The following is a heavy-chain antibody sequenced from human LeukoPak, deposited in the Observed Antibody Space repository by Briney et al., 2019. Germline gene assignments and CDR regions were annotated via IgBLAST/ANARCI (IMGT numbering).Heavy chain of an antibody. Sequence: PSQTLSLTCTVSGGSISSGGYYWSWIRQHPGKGLEWIGYIYYSWSTYYNPSLKSRVTISVDTSKNQFSLKLSSVTAADTAVYYCARGAVIAAAVLSWFDPWGQGTVVTVSS. CDR1: GGSISSGGYY. J-gene: IGHJ5*02. CDR2: IYYSWST. V-gene: IGHV4-31*03. CDR3: ARGAVIAAAVLSWFDP. D-gene: IGHD6-13*01.